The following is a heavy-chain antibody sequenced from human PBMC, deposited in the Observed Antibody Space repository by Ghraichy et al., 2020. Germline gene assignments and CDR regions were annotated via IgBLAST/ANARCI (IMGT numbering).Heavy chain of an antibody. CDR1: AGSFSDYY. V-gene: IGHV4-34*01. CDR3: ARVVYSSGWLNYWYFDL. Sequence: SQTLSLTCAVYAGSFSDYYWNWIRQPPGKGLEWIGEINHSGSTNYNPSLKSRVTISVDTSKNQFSLKLSSVTAADTAVYYCARVVYSSGWLNYWYFDLWGRGTLVTVSS. D-gene: IGHD6-19*01. J-gene: IGHJ2*01. CDR2: INHSGST.